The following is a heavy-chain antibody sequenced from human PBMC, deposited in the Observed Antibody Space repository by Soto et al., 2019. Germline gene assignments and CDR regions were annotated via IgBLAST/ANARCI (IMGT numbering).Heavy chain of an antibody. V-gene: IGHV1-69*02. Sequence: QVQLVQSGAEVKKPGSSVKVSCKASGGTFSSYTISWVRQAPGQGLEWMGRIIPILGIANYAQKFQSRVTITADKSTSTAYMELSSLRSEDTAVYYCARLYCSSTSCYANYYYGMDVWGQGTTVTVSS. CDR2: IIPILGIA. D-gene: IGHD2-2*01. CDR1: GGTFSSYT. J-gene: IGHJ6*02. CDR3: ARLYCSSTSCYANYYYGMDV.